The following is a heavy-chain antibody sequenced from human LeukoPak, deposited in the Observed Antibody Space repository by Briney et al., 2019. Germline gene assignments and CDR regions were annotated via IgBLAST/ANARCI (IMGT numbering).Heavy chain of an antibody. V-gene: IGHV4-59*08. CDR3: ARHWAAVYEPFDY. J-gene: IGHJ4*02. CDR1: GGSISSYY. CDR2: IYYSGST. D-gene: IGHD6-13*01. Sequence: SETLSLTCTVSGGSISSYYWSWIRQPPGKGLEWIGYIYYSGSTNYNPSLKSRVTISVDTSKNQFSLKLSSVTAADTAVYYCARHWAAVYEPFDYWGQGTLVTVSS.